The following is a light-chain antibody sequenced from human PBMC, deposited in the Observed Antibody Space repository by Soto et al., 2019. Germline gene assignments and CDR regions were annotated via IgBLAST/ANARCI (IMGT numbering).Light chain of an antibody. CDR1: SSDVGGYNY. Sequence: QSALTQPPSASESLGQSVTISCTGTSSDVGGYNYVSWYQQHPGKAPKLMIYEVSKCPSGVPDRFSGSKSGNTASLTVSGLQADDEADYYCSSYAGRNNVIFGGGTKLTVL. CDR2: EVS. V-gene: IGLV2-8*01. CDR3: SSYAGRNNVI. J-gene: IGLJ2*01.